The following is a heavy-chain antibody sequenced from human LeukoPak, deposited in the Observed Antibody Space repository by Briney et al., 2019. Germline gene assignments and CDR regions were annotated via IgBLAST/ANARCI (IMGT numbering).Heavy chain of an antibody. V-gene: IGHV3-30*18. CDR1: GFTFSDYG. CDR3: VKSGCSSTSCYGNY. Sequence: GGSLRLSCAASGFTFSDYGMHWVRQAPGKRLEWVAVISHDESNKYYGDSVKGRFTISRDNSKNTLYLQMNSLRAEDTAVYYCVKSGCSSTSCYGNYWGQGTLVTVSS. D-gene: IGHD2-2*01. J-gene: IGHJ4*02. CDR2: ISHDESNK.